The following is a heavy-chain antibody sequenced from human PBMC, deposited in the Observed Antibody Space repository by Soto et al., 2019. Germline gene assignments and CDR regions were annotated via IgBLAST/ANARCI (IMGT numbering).Heavy chain of an antibody. D-gene: IGHD4-17*01. CDR1: GFTFNKYA. CDR2: ISGSSSTT. CDR3: APTRYDYGDDAVGY. Sequence: EVQLLEYGGGLVQRGESLRLSCVASGFTFNKYAMTWVRQAPGKGLEWVSSISGSSSTTYYADSVKGRFTISRDNSKNTVYLHMNTLSPEETAVYYCAPTRYDYGDDAVGYWGQGTLVTVSS. J-gene: IGHJ4*01. V-gene: IGHV3-23*01.